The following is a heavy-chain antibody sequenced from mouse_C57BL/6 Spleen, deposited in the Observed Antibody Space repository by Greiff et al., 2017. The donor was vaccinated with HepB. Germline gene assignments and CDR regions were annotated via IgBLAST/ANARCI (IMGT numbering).Heavy chain of an antibody. J-gene: IGHJ4*01. CDR2: ISDGGSYT. CDR1: GFTFSSYA. V-gene: IGHV5-4*01. D-gene: IGHD2-4*01. Sequence: EVNVVESGGGLVKPGGSLKLSCAASGFTFSSYAMSWVRQTPEKRLEWVATISDGGSYTYYPDNVKGRFTISRDNAKNNLYLQMSHLKSEDTAMYYCARDRNDYGSMDYWGQGTSVTVSS. CDR3: ARDRNDYGSMDY.